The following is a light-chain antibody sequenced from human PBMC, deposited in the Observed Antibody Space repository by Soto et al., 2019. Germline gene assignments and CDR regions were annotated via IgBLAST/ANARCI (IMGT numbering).Light chain of an antibody. J-gene: IGKJ4*01. Sequence: DVQMTQSPSSLSSFFGDRVTITFRASQGITPYLSWFQQKPGKVPKLLIYATSTLQSGVSSRFSGSGSGTDFTLTISSLQPEDVGTYYCQKYNSAPLTFGGGTKVDIK. CDR1: QGITPY. CDR2: ATS. CDR3: QKYNSAPLT. V-gene: IGKV1-27*01.